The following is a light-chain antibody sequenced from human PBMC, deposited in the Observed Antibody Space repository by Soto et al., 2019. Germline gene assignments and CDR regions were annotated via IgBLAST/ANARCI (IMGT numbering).Light chain of an antibody. Sequence: DIQMTQSPSSLSASVGDRATITCQASQDISNYLNWYQQKPGKAPKLLIYDAYKLETGVPSRFSGSGSGTDFTFTISSLQPEDIGTYYCQQYDTLPSFGPGTKVDIK. CDR3: QQYDTLPS. J-gene: IGKJ3*01. CDR2: DAY. V-gene: IGKV1-33*01. CDR1: QDISNY.